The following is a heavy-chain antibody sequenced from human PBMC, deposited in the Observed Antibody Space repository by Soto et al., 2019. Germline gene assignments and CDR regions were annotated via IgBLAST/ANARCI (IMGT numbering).Heavy chain of an antibody. CDR1: GFTFSSYW. J-gene: IGHJ4*02. V-gene: IGHV3-74*01. D-gene: IGHD2-15*01. CDR2: INGDGSNT. Sequence: HPGGSLRLSCAASGFTFSSYWMHWVRHAPGKGQVWVSRINGDGSNTNYADSVKGRFTISRDNAKNTLYLQMNSLRADDTAVYYCARVCTGGSCYQFDSWGQGTLVTVSS. CDR3: ARVCTGGSCYQFDS.